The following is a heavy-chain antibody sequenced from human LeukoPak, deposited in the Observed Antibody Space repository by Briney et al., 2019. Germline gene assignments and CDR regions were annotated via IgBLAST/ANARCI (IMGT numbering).Heavy chain of an antibody. V-gene: IGHV4-59*08. CDR3: ARARYSYGHGAFDI. CDR2: IYYSGST. D-gene: IGHD5-18*01. CDR1: GGSISSYY. Sequence: SETLSLTCTVSGGSISSYYWSWIRQPPGKGPEWIGYIYYSGSTNYNPSLKSRVTISVDTSKNQFSLKLSSVTAADTAVYYCARARYSYGHGAFDIWGQGTMVTVSS. J-gene: IGHJ3*02.